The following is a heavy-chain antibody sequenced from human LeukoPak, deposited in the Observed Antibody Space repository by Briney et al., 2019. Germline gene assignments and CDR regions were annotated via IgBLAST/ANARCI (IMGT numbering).Heavy chain of an antibody. V-gene: IGHV1-46*01. CDR3: ARTIVVVTATENYFDY. J-gene: IGHJ4*02. CDR2: INPSGGST. CDR1: GYTFTSYY. D-gene: IGHD2-21*02. Sequence: AASVKVSCKASGYTFTSYYMHWVRQAPGQGLEWMGIINPSGGSTSYAQKFQGRVTMTRDMSTSTVYMELSSLRSEDTAVYYCARTIVVVTATENYFDYWGQGTLVTVSS.